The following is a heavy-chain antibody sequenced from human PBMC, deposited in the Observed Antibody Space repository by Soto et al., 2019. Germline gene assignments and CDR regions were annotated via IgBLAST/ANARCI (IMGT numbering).Heavy chain of an antibody. J-gene: IGHJ6*02. V-gene: IGHV3-74*01. CDR1: GFTFSSYW. Sequence: PGGSLRLSCAASGFTFSSYWMHWVRQAPGKGLVWVSRINSDGSSTSYADSVKGRFTISRDNAKSTLYLQMNSLRAEDTAVYYCARYYDFWSGYYEGRYYYYYYYGMDVWGQGTTVTVSS. D-gene: IGHD3-3*01. CDR3: ARYYDFWSGYYEGRYYYYYYYGMDV. CDR2: INSDGSST.